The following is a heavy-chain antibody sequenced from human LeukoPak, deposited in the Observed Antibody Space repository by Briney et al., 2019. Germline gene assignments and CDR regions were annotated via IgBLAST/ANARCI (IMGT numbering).Heavy chain of an antibody. D-gene: IGHD2-2*01. J-gene: IGHJ5*02. CDR2: ISSGGRTI. V-gene: IGHV3-48*01. CDR1: GFAFSNYN. CDR3: AGLVIPSAGDWFGP. Sequence: GGSLRLSCAVSGFAFSNYNMNWVRQAPGKGLEWVSYISSGGRTIYYAASVKGRFTISRDNAKNSLYLQMNSLRAEDTAVYFCAGLVIPSAGDWFGPWGQRTLVTVSS.